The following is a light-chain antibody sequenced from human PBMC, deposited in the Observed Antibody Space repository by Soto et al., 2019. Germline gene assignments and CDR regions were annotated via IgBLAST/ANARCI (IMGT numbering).Light chain of an antibody. Sequence: HSVLTQAASVSGFPGQSITIPCTGTSSDVGGYNYVSWYQQHPGKAPKLMIYDVSNRPSGVSNRFSGSKSGNTASLTISGLQAEDEADYYCSSYTSSLYVFGTGTKVTVL. CDR1: SSDVGGYNY. CDR3: SSYTSSLYV. CDR2: DVS. J-gene: IGLJ1*01. V-gene: IGLV2-14*01.